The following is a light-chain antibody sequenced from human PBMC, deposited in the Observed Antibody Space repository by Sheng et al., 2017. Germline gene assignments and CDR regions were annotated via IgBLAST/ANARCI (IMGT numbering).Light chain of an antibody. CDR1: QSVSSF. J-gene: IGKJ3*01. V-gene: IGKV3-11*01. CDR3: QQRSHWPQT. CDR2: DTS. Sequence: IVLTQSPVTLSLSPGERATLSCRASQSVSSFLAWYQQKPGQAPRLVVYDTSKRAAGIPARFSGSGSGTDFTLTINSLEPEDFAAYYCQQRSHWPQTFGPRTERGHQT.